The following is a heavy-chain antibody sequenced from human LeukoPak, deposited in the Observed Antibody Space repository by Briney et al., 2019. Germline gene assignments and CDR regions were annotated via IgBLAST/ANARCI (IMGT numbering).Heavy chain of an antibody. CDR2: LSGRGSST. CDR1: GLTFSSYA. CDR3: AKHTTSSWIDPDY. D-gene: IGHD6-13*01. V-gene: IGHV3-23*01. Sequence: GGSLRLSCAASGLTFSSYAVSWVRQAPGKGLEWVSSLSGRGSSTYYADSVKGRFTISRDDSKNTLFLQMNSLRADDTAVYYCAKHTTSSWIDPDYWGQGTLVTVSS. J-gene: IGHJ4*02.